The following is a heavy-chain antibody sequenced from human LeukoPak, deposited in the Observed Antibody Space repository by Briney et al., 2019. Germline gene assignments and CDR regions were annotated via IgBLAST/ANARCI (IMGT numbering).Heavy chain of an antibody. V-gene: IGHV3-30*18. Sequence: QPGGSLRLSCAASGFTFSSYAMSWVRQAPGKGLEWVAVISYDGSNKYYADSVKGRFTISRDNSKNTLYLQMNSLRAEDTAVYYCAKDAGPADEYFQHWGQGTLVTVSS. CDR2: ISYDGSNK. CDR1: GFTFSSYA. J-gene: IGHJ1*01. CDR3: AKDAGPADEYFQH.